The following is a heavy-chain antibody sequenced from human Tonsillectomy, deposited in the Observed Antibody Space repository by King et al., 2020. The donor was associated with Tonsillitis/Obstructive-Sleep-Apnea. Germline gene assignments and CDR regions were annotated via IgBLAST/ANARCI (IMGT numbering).Heavy chain of an antibody. J-gene: IGHJ6*03. CDR2: IDWDGDK. V-gene: IGHV2-70*11. D-gene: IGHD6-13*01. CDR3: ARITSSIGYYYMDV. Sequence: VTLTESGPALVKPTQTLTLTCTFSGFSLSTRGMCVSWIRQPPGKALEWLARIDWDGDKYYITSLKTRLTTSKDTSKNLVVLTLTNMDPVDTATYYCARITSSIGYYYMDVWGKGTTVTVSS. CDR1: GFSLSTRGMC.